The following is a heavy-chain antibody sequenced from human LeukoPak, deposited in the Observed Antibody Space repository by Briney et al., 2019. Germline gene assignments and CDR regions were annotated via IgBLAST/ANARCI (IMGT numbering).Heavy chain of an antibody. D-gene: IGHD2-15*01. Sequence: SVKVSCKASGGTFSSYAISWVRQAPGQGLEWMGGIIPIFGTANYAQKFQGRVTITTDESTSTAYMELSSLRSEDTAVYYCARDNCSGGSCTGVFDYWGQGTLVTVSS. CDR1: GGTFSSYA. CDR2: IIPIFGTA. CDR3: ARDNCSGGSCTGVFDY. V-gene: IGHV1-69*05. J-gene: IGHJ4*02.